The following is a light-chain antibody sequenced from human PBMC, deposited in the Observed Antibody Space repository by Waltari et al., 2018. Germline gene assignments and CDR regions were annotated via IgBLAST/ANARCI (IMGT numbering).Light chain of an antibody. CDR3: SSYTSSATLV. CDR1: SSDVGGYNS. V-gene: IGLV2-14*01. J-gene: IGLJ1*01. Sequence: QSALTQPASVSGSPGQSITLSCTGTSSDVGGYNSVSWYQQHPGKAPKVMIYDVTNRPSGVSNGCSGSKSGNTASLTISGLQAEDEADYYCSSYTSSATLVFGTGTKVTVL. CDR2: DVT.